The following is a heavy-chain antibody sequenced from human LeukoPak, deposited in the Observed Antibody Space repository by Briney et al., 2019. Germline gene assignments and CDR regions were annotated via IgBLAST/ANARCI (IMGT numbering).Heavy chain of an antibody. D-gene: IGHD4-23*01. CDR3: ARDHGGLDY. V-gene: IGHV3-72*01. CDR2: TRNKANSYTT. Sequence: PGGSLRLSCAASGFTLSDHYMDWVRQAPGKGLEWVGRTRNKANSYTTEYAASVKGRFTISRDDSKNSLYLQMNSLETEDTAVYYCARDHGGLDYWGQGTLVTVSS. J-gene: IGHJ4*02. CDR1: GFTLSDHY.